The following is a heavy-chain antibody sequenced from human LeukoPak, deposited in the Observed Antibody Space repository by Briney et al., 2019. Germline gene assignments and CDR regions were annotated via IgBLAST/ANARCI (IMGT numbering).Heavy chain of an antibody. CDR2: ISSSGTYT. Sequence: GSLRLSCAASGFTFSDYYMSWMRQAPGRGLECISYISSSGTYTKYADSVKGRFTISRDNAKNSLYLQMNSLRAEDTAVYYCAREGRSGSYLGRFDPWGQGTLVTVSS. J-gene: IGHJ5*02. D-gene: IGHD1-26*01. V-gene: IGHV3-11*05. CDR1: GFTFSDYY. CDR3: AREGRSGSYLGRFDP.